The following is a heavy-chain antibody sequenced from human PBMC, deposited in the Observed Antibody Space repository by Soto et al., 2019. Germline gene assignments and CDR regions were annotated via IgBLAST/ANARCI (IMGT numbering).Heavy chain of an antibody. V-gene: IGHV6-1*01. Sequence: SQTLSLTCAISGDSVSRNSAGWNWIRQSPSRGLEWLGRTYYRSKWYNDYALSVKGRITINPDTSKNQFSLQLNSVTPEDTAVYYCATHLIDGVFAYWGQGTPVTVSS. D-gene: IGHD3-3*01. CDR2: TYYRSKWYN. J-gene: IGHJ4*02. CDR1: GDSVSRNSAG. CDR3: ATHLIDGVFAY.